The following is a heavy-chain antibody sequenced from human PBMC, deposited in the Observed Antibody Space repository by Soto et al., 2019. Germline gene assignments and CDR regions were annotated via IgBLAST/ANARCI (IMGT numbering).Heavy chain of an antibody. J-gene: IGHJ3*02. D-gene: IGHD6-19*01. CDR3: AKDDSGWYTFGAFDI. V-gene: IGHV1-69*13. Sequence: GTSVKVTCEDSGGTNSSNASSWVRQAPGQGLEWMGGIIPIFGTANYAQKFQGRVTITADESTSTAYMELSSLRSEDTAVYYCAKDDSGWYTFGAFDIWGQGTMVTVSS. CDR1: GGTNSSNA. CDR2: IIPIFGTA.